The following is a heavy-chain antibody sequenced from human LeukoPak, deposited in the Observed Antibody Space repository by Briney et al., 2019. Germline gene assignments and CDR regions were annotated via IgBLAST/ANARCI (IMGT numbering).Heavy chain of an antibody. CDR1: GYSFTSYW. J-gene: IGHJ4*02. CDR3: ARITYCGGDCYTTFDH. D-gene: IGHD2-21*01. V-gene: IGHV5-51*01. Sequence: PGESLKISCKGSGYSFTSYWIGWVRQMPGKGLEWMGIIYPGDSDTRYSPSFQGQVTISADKSISTAYLQWSSLKASDTAMYYCARITYCGGDCYTTFDHWGQGTLVTVSS. CDR2: IYPGDSDT.